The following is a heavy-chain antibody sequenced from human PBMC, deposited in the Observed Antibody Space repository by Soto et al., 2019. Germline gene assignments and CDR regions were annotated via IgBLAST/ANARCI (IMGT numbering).Heavy chain of an antibody. CDR3: VNGGWLDC. J-gene: IGHJ5*01. CDR2: ISDDGSRT. Sequence: EVQWLESGGGLVQPGGSLRLSCAASGFTFNTFEMTWVRQAPGRGLEWVSFISDDGSRTYYADAVKGRLTISRNNSKYTLYLQMNSLTVEATAVYAGVNGGWLDCWGQGTLVTVSS. D-gene: IGHD3-10*01. V-gene: IGHV3-23*01. CDR1: GFTFNTFE.